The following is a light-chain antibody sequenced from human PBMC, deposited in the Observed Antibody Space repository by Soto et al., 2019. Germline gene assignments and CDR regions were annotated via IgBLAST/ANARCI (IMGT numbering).Light chain of an antibody. V-gene: IGKV1-9*01. CDR1: QGISSY. CDR2: AAS. CDR3: QQLNSYPLT. J-gene: IGKJ4*01. Sequence: DIQLTQSPSFMSASVGDRVTITCRASQGISSYLAWYQHKPGKAPKLLIYAASTLQSGVPSRFSGRGSGTEFALTISSLQPEDFATYYCQQLNSYPLTFGGGTKVEIQ.